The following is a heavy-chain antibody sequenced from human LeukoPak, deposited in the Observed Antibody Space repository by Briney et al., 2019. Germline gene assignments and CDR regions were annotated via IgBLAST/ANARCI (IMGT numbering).Heavy chain of an antibody. J-gene: IGHJ4*02. Sequence: PGASLRLSCAASGFTFSSYAMSWVRQAPGKGQEWVSAISGSGGSTYYADSVKGRFTISRDNSKNTLYLQMNSLRAEDTAVYYCAKDPEGGYSYGYSFDYWGQGTLVTVSS. CDR3: AKDPEGGYSYGYSFDY. CDR2: ISGSGGST. V-gene: IGHV3-23*01. CDR1: GFTFSSYA. D-gene: IGHD5-18*01.